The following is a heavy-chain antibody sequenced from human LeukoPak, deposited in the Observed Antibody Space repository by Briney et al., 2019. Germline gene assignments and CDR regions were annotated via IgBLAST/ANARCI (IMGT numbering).Heavy chain of an antibody. CDR1: GFTFSSYA. CDR3: ARDSDSSGYYRYFDY. V-gene: IGHV3-53*01. Sequence: GGSLRLSCAASGFTFSSYAITWVRQAPGKGLEWVSVIYSGGSTYYADSVKGRFTISRDNSKNTVYLQMNSLRAEDTAVYFCARDSDSSGYYRYFDYWGQGSLVTVSS. CDR2: IYSGGST. J-gene: IGHJ4*02. D-gene: IGHD6-19*01.